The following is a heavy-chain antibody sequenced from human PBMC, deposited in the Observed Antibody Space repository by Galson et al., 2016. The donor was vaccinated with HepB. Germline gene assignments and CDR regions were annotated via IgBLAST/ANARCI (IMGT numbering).Heavy chain of an antibody. CDR1: GGSISSIGAY. V-gene: IGHV4-39*01. CDR2: IYFTGAT. Sequence: SETLSLTCTVSGGSISSIGAYWGWIRQPPGKGLEWIGSIYFTGATYYNPSLPSRLSISVDTFKNQVSLRLNSVTAADTTIYYCARHQAINRYFDLWGRGTLVTVSS. D-gene: IGHD2-2*02. CDR3: ARHQAINRYFDL. J-gene: IGHJ2*01.